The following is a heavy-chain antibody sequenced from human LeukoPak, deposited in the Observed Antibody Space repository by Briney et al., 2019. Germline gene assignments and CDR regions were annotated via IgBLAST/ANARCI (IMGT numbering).Heavy chain of an antibody. V-gene: IGHV3-30*04. Sequence: GGSLRLSCAASGFTLSSYAMHWVRQAPGKGLEWVAVISYDGSNKYYADSVKGRFTISRDNAKNSLYLQLNSLRAEDTAVYYCARDFPYYYDTSGYHFDYWGQGTLVTVSS. D-gene: IGHD3-22*01. J-gene: IGHJ4*02. CDR1: GFTLSSYA. CDR2: ISYDGSNK. CDR3: ARDFPYYYDTSGYHFDY.